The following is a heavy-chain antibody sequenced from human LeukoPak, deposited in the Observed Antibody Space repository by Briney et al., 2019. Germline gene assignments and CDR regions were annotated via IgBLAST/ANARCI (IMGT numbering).Heavy chain of an antibody. Sequence: GGSLRLSCAASGFTFSSYSMNWVRQAPGKGLEWVSYISSSSSTIYYADSVKGRFTISRDNAKNSLYLQMNSLRAEDTAVYYCARDLDYYGSGSYIWGQGTLVTVSS. J-gene: IGHJ4*02. V-gene: IGHV3-48*01. CDR2: ISSSSSTI. CDR1: GFTFSSYS. CDR3: ARDLDYYGSGSYI. D-gene: IGHD3-10*01.